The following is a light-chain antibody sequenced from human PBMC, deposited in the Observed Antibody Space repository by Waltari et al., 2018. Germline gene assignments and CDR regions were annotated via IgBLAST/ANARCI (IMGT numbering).Light chain of an antibody. Sequence: QSALTPPASVSGSPGQSITISCTGTSSYVGGYNYVSWYQQHPGKAPKLMIYDVSKRPSGVSNRFSGSKSGNTASLTISGLQAEDEADYYCSSYTSSSTPVVFGGGTKLTVL. V-gene: IGLV2-14*01. J-gene: IGLJ2*01. CDR2: DVS. CDR1: SSYVGGYNY. CDR3: SSYTSSSTPVV.